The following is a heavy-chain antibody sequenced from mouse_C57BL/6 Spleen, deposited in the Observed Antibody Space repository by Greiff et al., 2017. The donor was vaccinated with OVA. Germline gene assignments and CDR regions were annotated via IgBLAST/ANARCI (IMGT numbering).Heavy chain of an antibody. CDR2: IHPNSGST. Sequence: VQLQQPGAELVKPGASVKLSCKASGYTFTSYWMHWVKQRPGQGLEWIGMIHPNSGSTNYNEKFKSKATLTVDKSSSTAYMQLSSLTSEDSAVYYCASPHYGNYEGDAMDYWGQGTSVTVSS. CDR1: GYTFTSYW. CDR3: ASPHYGNYEGDAMDY. J-gene: IGHJ4*01. D-gene: IGHD2-1*01. V-gene: IGHV1-64*01.